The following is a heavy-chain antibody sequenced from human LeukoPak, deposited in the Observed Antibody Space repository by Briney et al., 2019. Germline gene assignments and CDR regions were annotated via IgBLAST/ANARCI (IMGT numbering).Heavy chain of an antibody. D-gene: IGHD1-26*01. Sequence: HPGRSLRLSCVGSGFSFSSYWMSWVRQAPGKGLEWVANIKQDGSDKYYVDSVKGRFTISRDNAKNSMYLQVNSLRAEDTAVYYCAKASGSFHFYYYGMDVWGQGTTVTVSS. CDR3: AKASGSFHFYYYGMDV. CDR1: GFSFSSYW. V-gene: IGHV3-7*01. CDR2: IKQDGSDK. J-gene: IGHJ6*02.